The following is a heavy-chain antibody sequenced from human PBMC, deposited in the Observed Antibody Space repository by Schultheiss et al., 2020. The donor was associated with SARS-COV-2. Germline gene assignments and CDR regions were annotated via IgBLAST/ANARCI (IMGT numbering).Heavy chain of an antibody. CDR3: ASRPAVAGTGDDYFDY. J-gene: IGHJ4*02. CDR1: GFTFSSYW. Sequence: GGSLRLSCAASGFTFSSYWMSWVRQAPGKGLEWVSYISSSGSTIYYADSVKGRFTISRDNAKNSLYLQMNSLRAEDTAVYYCASRPAVAGTGDDYFDYWGQGTLVTVSS. CDR2: ISSSGSTI. D-gene: IGHD6-19*01. V-gene: IGHV3-48*04.